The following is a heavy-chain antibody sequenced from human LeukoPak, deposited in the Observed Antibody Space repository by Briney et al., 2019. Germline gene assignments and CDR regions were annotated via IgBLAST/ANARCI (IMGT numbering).Heavy chain of an antibody. V-gene: IGHV4-39*01. CDR3: ARRDITARLNWFDP. D-gene: IGHD6-6*01. Sequence: SETLSLTCTVSGGSISSSRYYWGRIRQPPGKGLEWIGNIYYSGSTYYNPSLKSRVTISLDTSKNQFTPKLSSVTAADTAVYYCARRDITARLNWFDPWGQGTLVTVSS. CDR1: GGSISSSRYY. CDR2: IYYSGST. J-gene: IGHJ5*02.